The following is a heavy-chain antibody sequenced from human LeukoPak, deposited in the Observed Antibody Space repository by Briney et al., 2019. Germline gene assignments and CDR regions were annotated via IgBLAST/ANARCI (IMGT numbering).Heavy chain of an antibody. J-gene: IGHJ4*02. CDR1: GGSISSGGYS. Sequence: TLSLTCAVSGGSISSGGYSWSWIRQPPGKGLEWIGYIYHSGSTYYNPSLKSRVTISVDRSKNQSSLKLSSVTAADTAVYYCARGIRVRSGSYPHFDYWGQGTLVTVSS. V-gene: IGHV4-30-2*01. D-gene: IGHD3-10*01. CDR2: IYHSGST. CDR3: ARGIRVRSGSYPHFDY.